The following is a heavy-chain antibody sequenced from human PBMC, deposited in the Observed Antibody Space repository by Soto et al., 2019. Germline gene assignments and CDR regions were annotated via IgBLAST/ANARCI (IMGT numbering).Heavy chain of an antibody. Sequence: GALILSCAASGFTFRSYAMHWVRAAPGKVLEHVSAISSNGGSTYYADSVKGRFTISRDSSKNALYLQMNSLRAEDSAVYYCVREPRYCSGGSCSIMGDAFDIWGQGTMVTVS. CDR3: VREPRYCSGGSCSIMGDAFDI. D-gene: IGHD2-15*01. CDR2: ISSNGGST. CDR1: GFTFRSYA. J-gene: IGHJ3*02. V-gene: IGHV3-64*02.